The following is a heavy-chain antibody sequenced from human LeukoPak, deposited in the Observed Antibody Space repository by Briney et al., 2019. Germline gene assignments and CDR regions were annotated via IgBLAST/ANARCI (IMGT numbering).Heavy chain of an antibody. J-gene: IGHJ4*02. Sequence: PSETLSLTCTVSGGSISSSSFYWGWIRQTPGKGLEWIGSVYYSGSIYYNPSLESQVTLSADTSKNRFSLRLSSVTAADTAVYYCVRQLPYDSTWGSYHYYFDYWGQGTLVTVSS. D-gene: IGHD3-16*01. CDR1: GGSISSSSFY. CDR2: VYYSGSI. V-gene: IGHV4-39*01. CDR3: VRQLPYDSTWGSYHYYFDY.